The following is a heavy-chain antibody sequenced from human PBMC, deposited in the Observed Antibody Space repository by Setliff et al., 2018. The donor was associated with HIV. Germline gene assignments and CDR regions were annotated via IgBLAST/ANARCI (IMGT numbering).Heavy chain of an antibody. D-gene: IGHD3-10*01. CDR1: GGSISSGSYY. V-gene: IGHV4-61*09. J-gene: IGHJ6*03. Sequence: SETLSLTCTVSGGSISSGSYYWSWIRQPAGKGLEWIGHIYTSGSTNYNPSLKSRVTISADTSENQFSLKLRSVTAADTAVYYCALGMDRGARYYYYYYMDVWGKGTTVTVSS. CDR3: ALGMDRGARYYYYYYMDV. CDR2: IYTSGST.